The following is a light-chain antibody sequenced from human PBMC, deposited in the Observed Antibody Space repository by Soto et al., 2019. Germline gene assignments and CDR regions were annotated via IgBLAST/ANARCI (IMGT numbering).Light chain of an antibody. V-gene: IGKV3-15*01. Sequence: EVVMTQFPATLSVSPGDRATLSCRASQSVGSNLAWYQHKHGQAPRLLMYAASARATGIPARFSGSGSGTEFTLTISSLQSEDFAVYYWQQYDNWPPITFGQGTRLEIK. CDR3: QQYDNWPPIT. J-gene: IGKJ5*01. CDR1: QSVGSN. CDR2: AAS.